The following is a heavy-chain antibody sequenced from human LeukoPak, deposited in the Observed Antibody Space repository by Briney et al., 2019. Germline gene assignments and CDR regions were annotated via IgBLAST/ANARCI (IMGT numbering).Heavy chain of an antibody. J-gene: IGHJ4*02. V-gene: IGHV3-48*04. Sequence: GGSLRLSCAASGFAFSSYWISWVRQAPGKGLEYISYISSSGSTIYYADSVKGRFTLSRDNAKNSLSLEMNSLRAEDTAVYYCARGKYSFDYWGQGTLVTVSS. CDR3: ARGKYSFDY. CDR1: GFAFSSYW. CDR2: ISSSGSTI.